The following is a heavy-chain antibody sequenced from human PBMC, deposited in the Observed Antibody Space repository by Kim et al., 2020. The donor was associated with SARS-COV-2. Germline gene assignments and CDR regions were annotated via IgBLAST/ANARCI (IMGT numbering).Heavy chain of an antibody. D-gene: IGHD3-22*01. Sequence: ASVKVSCKASGYTFTSYYMHWVRQAPGQGLEWMGIINPSGGSTSYAQKFQGRVTMTRDTSTSTVYMELSSLRSEDTAVYYCARVGRPYYYDEGEGAFDIWGQGTMVTVSS. CDR2: INPSGGST. V-gene: IGHV1-46*01. J-gene: IGHJ3*02. CDR3: ARVGRPYYYDEGEGAFDI. CDR1: GYTFTSYY.